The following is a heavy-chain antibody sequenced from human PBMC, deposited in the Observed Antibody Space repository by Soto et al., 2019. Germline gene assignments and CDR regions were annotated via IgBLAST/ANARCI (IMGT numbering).Heavy chain of an antibody. J-gene: IGHJ5*02. V-gene: IGHV1-69*13. CDR2: IIPIFGTA. CDR3: ARAIVAPNTTGWLDA. Sequence: SVKVSCKASGGTFSRYAISWVRQAPGQGLEWMGGIIPIFGTANYAQKFQGRVTITADESTSTAYMELSSLRFEDTAAYYCARAIVAPNTTGWLDAWGQGTLVTVSS. CDR1: GGTFSRYA. D-gene: IGHD5-12*01.